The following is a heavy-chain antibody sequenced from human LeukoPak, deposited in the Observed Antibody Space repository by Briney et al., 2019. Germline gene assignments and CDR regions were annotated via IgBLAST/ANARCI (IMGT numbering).Heavy chain of an antibody. J-gene: IGHJ4*02. CDR1: GFTFSSYE. CDR3: ARERAYYFDY. CDR2: ISSSGSTI. V-gene: IGHV3-48*03. Sequence: GGSVRLSCAASGFTFSSYEMNWVRQAPGKGLEWVSYISSSGSTIYYADSVKGRFTISRDNAKNSLYLQMNSLRAEDTAVYYCARERAYYFDYWGQGTLVTVSS.